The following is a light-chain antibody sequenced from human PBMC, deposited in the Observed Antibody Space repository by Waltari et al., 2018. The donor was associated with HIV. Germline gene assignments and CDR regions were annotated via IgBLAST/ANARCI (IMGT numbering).Light chain of an antibody. Sequence: SYELTQPPSVSVSPGQTARITCSGDALPKKYASWYQQKSGQAPVLVIYVDTKRPSGSPEVFAGSSSGTMATLTISGAQVEDEADYYCYSTDSSGNHRVFGGGTKLTVL. CDR3: YSTDSSGNHRV. CDR1: ALPKKY. V-gene: IGLV3-10*01. CDR2: VDT. J-gene: IGLJ3*02.